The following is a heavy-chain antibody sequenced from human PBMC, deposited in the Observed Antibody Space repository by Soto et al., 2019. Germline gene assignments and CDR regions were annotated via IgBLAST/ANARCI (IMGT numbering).Heavy chain of an antibody. CDR2: ISSNGGST. CDR1: GFTFSSYA. V-gene: IGHV3-64*01. Sequence: PGGSLRLSCAASGFTFSSYAMHWVRQAPGKGLEYVSAISSNGGSTYYANSVKGRFTISRDNSKNTLYLQMGSLRAEDMAVYYCARSIFYYGSGSYYKVDFFDYWGQGTLVTVSS. J-gene: IGHJ4*02. CDR3: ARSIFYYGSGSYYKVDFFDY. D-gene: IGHD3-10*01.